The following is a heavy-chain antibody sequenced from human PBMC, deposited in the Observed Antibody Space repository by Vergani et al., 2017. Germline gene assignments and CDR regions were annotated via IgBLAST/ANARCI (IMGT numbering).Heavy chain of an antibody. CDR2: ISYDGSNK. D-gene: IGHD2-15*01. J-gene: IGHJ3*02. CDR1: GFTFSSYA. CDR3: ARVPPPVVVVVATKDDAFDI. V-gene: IGHV3-30*04. Sequence: GQLLESGGGLVQTGGSLRLSCAASGFTFSSYAMHWVRQAPAKGLEWMAVISYDGSNKYYADSVKGRFTISRDNSKNTLYLQMNSLRAEDTAVYYCARVPPPVVVVVATKDDAFDIWGQGTMVTVSS.